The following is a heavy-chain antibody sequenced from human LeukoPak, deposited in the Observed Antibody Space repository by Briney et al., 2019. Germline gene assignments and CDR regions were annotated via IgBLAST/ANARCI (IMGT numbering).Heavy chain of an antibody. J-gene: IGHJ4*02. Sequence: GGSLRLSCAASGFTFSSYWMHWVRQAPGRGLVWVSRINSDGSSTSYADSVKGRFTISRDNSKNTLYLQMNSLRAEDTAVYYCARGRAYCGGDCYSPVYYFDYWGQGTLVTVSS. CDR2: INSDGSST. V-gene: IGHV3-74*01. D-gene: IGHD2-21*02. CDR3: ARGRAYCGGDCYSPVYYFDY. CDR1: GFTFSSYW.